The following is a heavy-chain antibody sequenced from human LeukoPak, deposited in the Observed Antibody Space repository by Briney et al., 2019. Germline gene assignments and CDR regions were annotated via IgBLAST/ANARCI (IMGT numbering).Heavy chain of an antibody. Sequence: ASLKVSCKASGYIFTSYGISWVRQAPGQGLEWMGWISTYNGNTNYAQKLQGRVTMTTDTSTNTAYMELRSLRSDDTAVYYCARDQGGGYLRFDFWGQGTLVTVSS. V-gene: IGHV1-18*01. CDR2: ISTYNGNT. CDR1: GYIFTSYG. CDR3: ARDQGGGYLRFDF. J-gene: IGHJ4*02. D-gene: IGHD1-26*01.